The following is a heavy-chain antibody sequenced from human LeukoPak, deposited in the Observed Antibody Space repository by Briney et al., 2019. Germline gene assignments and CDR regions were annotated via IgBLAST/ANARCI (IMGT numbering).Heavy chain of an antibody. CDR3: VRSPGIFGVVILYYFDY. CDR2: ISAYNGNT. Sequence: ASVKVSCKASGYTFTSYGISWVRQAPGQGLEWMGWISAYNGNTNYAQKLQGSVTMTTDTSTSTAYMELRSLRSDDTAVYYCVRSPGIFGVVILYYFDYWGQGTLVTVSS. D-gene: IGHD3-3*01. CDR1: GYTFTSYG. J-gene: IGHJ4*02. V-gene: IGHV1-18*01.